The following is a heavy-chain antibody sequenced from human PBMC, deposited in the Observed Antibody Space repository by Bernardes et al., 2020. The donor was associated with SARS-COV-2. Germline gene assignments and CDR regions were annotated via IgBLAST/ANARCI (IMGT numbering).Heavy chain of an antibody. D-gene: IGHD2-2*01. CDR1: GFTFSSYS. CDR2: ISTSSSYI. J-gene: IGHJ4*02. V-gene: IGHV3-21*01. CDR3: AKVYCSSTSCSE. Sequence: GSLRLSCAASGFTFSSYSMNWVRQAPGKGLEWVSSISTSSSYIYYADSVKGRFTISRDNAKNSLYLQMNSLRAEDTAVYYCAKVYCSSTSCSEWGQGTLVTVSS.